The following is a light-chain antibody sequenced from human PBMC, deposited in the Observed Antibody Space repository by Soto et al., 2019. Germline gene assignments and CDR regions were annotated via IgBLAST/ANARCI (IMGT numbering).Light chain of an antibody. Sequence: QSVLTQPPSAYGTPGQTVTISCSGSTSNLGSNFIYWYQQLPGAAHKLLISRNRQRPSGVPDRFSGSKSGTSGSLVISGLRSEDEADYQCASWDDSLSGVVFGGGTKLTVL. CDR2: RNR. V-gene: IGLV1-47*01. CDR1: TSNLGSNF. J-gene: IGLJ3*02. CDR3: ASWDDSLSGVV.